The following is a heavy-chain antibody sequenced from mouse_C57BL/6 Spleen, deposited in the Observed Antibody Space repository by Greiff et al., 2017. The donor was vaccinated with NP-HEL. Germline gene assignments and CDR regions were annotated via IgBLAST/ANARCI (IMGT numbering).Heavy chain of an antibody. CDR1: GYTFTSYW. D-gene: IGHD1-2*01. Sequence: QVQLQQPGAELVKPGASVKLSCKASGYTFTSYWMHWVKQRPGQGLEWIGMIHPNSGSTNYNEKFKSKATLTVDKSSSTAYMQLSSLTSEDSAVYYCASSRGAVITYYAMDYWGQGTSVTVSS. V-gene: IGHV1-64*01. CDR3: ASSRGAVITYYAMDY. J-gene: IGHJ4*01. CDR2: IHPNSGST.